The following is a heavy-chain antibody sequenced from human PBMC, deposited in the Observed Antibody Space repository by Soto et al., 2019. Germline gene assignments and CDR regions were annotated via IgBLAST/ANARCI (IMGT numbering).Heavy chain of an antibody. CDR3: AKDRQGGYDFSGFDY. D-gene: IGHD5-12*01. V-gene: IGHV3-23*01. J-gene: IGHJ4*02. Sequence: GGSLRLSCAASGFTFSSYAMSWVRQAPGKGLEWVSAISGSGGSTYYADSVKGRFTISRDNSKNTLYLQMNSLRAEDTAVYYCAKDRQGGYDFSGFDYWGQGTLVTVSS. CDR1: GFTFSSYA. CDR2: ISGSGGST.